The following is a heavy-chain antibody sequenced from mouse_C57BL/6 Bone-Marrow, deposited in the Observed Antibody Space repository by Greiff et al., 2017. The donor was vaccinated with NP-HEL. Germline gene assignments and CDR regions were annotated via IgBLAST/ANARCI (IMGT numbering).Heavy chain of an antibody. Sequence: QVQLQQSVAELVRPGASVKLSCTASGFNIKNTYMHWVKQRPGHGLEWIGDIYPGGGYTNYNEKFKGKATLTADKSSSTAYMQFSSLTSEDSAIYYCARSLVNFYFDYWGQGTTLTVSS. J-gene: IGHJ2*01. CDR2: IYPGGGYT. D-gene: IGHD2-12*01. CDR1: GFNIKNTY. V-gene: IGHV1-63*01. CDR3: ARSLVNFYFDY.